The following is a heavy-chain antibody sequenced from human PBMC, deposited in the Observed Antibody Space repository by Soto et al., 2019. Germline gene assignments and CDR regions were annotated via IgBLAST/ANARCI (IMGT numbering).Heavy chain of an antibody. CDR2: IYTSGLT. V-gene: IGHV3-66*04. Sequence: GGSLRLSCAASEFTVSGNYMSWVRQAPGKGLEWVSIIYTSGLTYYADSMKGRFIISRDNSKNILYLQMNSLRVEDTAVYYCAGQTSKKVFDYWGQGT. CDR3: AGQTSKKVFDY. CDR1: EFTVSGNY. J-gene: IGHJ4*02.